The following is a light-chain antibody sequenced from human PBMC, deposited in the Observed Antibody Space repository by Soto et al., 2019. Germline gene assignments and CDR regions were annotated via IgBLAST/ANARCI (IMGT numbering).Light chain of an antibody. V-gene: IGKV3-11*01. CDR2: DVS. J-gene: IGKJ4*01. CDR1: QNINNY. Sequence: EIVLTQSPATLSLSPGERATLSCRASQNINNYLAWYQQKPGQAPRLLIYDVSDRATGIPARFSGSGSGTDFTLTISSLEPKDFAFYYCQQRSNWPLTFGGGTKVEIK. CDR3: QQRSNWPLT.